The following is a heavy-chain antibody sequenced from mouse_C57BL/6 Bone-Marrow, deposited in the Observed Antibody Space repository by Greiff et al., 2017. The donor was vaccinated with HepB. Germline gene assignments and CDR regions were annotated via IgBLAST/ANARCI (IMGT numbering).Heavy chain of an antibody. CDR1: GYSITSGYY. Sequence: VQLKQSGPGLVKPSQSLSLTCSVTGYSITSGYYWNWIRQFPGNKLEWMGYISYDGSNNYNPSLKNRISITRDTSKNQFFLKLNSVTTEDTATYYCARYYGSSPYYFDYWGQGTTLTVSS. D-gene: IGHD1-1*01. CDR3: ARYYGSSPYYFDY. V-gene: IGHV3-6*01. CDR2: ISYDGSN. J-gene: IGHJ2*01.